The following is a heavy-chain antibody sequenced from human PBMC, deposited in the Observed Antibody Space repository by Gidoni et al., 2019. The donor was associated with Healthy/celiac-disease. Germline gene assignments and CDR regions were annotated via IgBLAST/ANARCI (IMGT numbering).Heavy chain of an antibody. Sequence: EVQLVATGGGLIQPGGSLRLSCAASGFTVSSNYMSWVRQAPGKGLEWVSVIYSGGSTYYADSVKGRFTISRDNSKNTLYLQMNSLRAEDTAVYYCARDSATAYYYYGMDVWGKGTTVTVSS. CDR2: IYSGGST. J-gene: IGHJ6*04. D-gene: IGHD4-4*01. CDR1: GFTVSSNY. V-gene: IGHV3-53*02. CDR3: ARDSATAYYYYGMDV.